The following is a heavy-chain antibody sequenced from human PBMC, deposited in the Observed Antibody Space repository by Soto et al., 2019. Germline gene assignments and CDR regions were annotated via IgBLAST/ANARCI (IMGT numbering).Heavy chain of an antibody. J-gene: IGHJ4*02. CDR1: GYSFTTRG. CDR2: VSAYNGDT. Sequence: QVQMVQSASEVKEPGASVKVSCKTSGYSFTTRGISWVRQAPGQGLEWMGWVSAYNGDTNYAPGLHARVTMTTDTSARTAYMELRSLTSDDTAVYYCARDLLTTVTHRDFDYWGQGTLVTVSS. CDR3: ARDLLTTVTHRDFDY. V-gene: IGHV1-18*01. D-gene: IGHD4-17*01.